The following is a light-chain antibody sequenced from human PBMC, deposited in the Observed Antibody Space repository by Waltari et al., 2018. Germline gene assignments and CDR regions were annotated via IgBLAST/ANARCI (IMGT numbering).Light chain of an antibody. CDR2: GAS. Sequence: EIVLTQSPGSLSSSPGERVTLSCRASQSVSRALAWYQQKPGQAPRLRIFGASNRATGIPDRLSGSGSETDFSLTISRLEPEDFAVYYCQHYVRLPATFGRGTKVEIK. V-gene: IGKV3-20*01. J-gene: IGKJ1*01. CDR1: QSVSRA. CDR3: QHYVRLPAT.